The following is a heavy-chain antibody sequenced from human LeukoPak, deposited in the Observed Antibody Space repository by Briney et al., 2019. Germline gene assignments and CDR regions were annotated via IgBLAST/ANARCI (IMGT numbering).Heavy chain of an antibody. Sequence: PSQTLSLTCTVSGGSISSGDYYRSWIRQPPGTGLEWIGYIYYSGSTYYNPSLKSRVTISVDTSKNQFSLKLNSVTAADTAVYYCARDKLATVTTGWFDPWGQGTLVTVSS. J-gene: IGHJ5*02. CDR3: ARDKLATVTTGWFDP. CDR1: GGSISSGDYY. V-gene: IGHV4-30-4*01. CDR2: IYYSGST. D-gene: IGHD4-17*01.